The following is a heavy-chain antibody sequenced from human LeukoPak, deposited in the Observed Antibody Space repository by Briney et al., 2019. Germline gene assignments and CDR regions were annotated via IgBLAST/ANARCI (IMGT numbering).Heavy chain of an antibody. CDR3: ARGRFLAYYGSGSHDY. CDR1: GYTFTSYD. Sequence: ASVKVSCKASGYTFTSYDINWVRQATGQGLEWMGWMNPNSGNTGYARKFQGRVTMTRNTSISTAYTELSSLRSEDTAVYYCARGRFLAYYGSGSHDYWGQGTLVTVSS. D-gene: IGHD3-10*01. CDR2: MNPNSGNT. V-gene: IGHV1-8*01. J-gene: IGHJ4*02.